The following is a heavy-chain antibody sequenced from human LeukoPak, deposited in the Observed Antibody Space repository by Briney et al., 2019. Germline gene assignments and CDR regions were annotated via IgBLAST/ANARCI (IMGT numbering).Heavy chain of an antibody. D-gene: IGHD1-14*01. CDR2: ISGDGGSK. CDR3: AKRYGAPNNFDF. CDR1: GFTFDAHS. Sequence: GGSLRLSCAASGFTFDAHSMHWVRQAPGKGLEWVSLISGDGGSKHYAASVKGRFTISRDNSEASLFLQMRSLRSEDTAFYYCAKRYGAPNNFDFWGQGVLVTVSS. V-gene: IGHV3-43*02. J-gene: IGHJ4*02.